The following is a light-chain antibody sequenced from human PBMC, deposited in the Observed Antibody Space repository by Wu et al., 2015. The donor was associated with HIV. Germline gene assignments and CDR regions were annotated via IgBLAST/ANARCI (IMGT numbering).Light chain of an antibody. CDR2: GAS. CDR3: QQSSNSPWT. J-gene: IGKJ1*01. V-gene: IGKV3-15*01. CDR1: QSVSSN. Sequence: EIVMTQSPATLSVSPGERATLSCRASQSVSSNLAWYQQKPGQAPRLLIYGASTRATGIPARFSGSGSGTEFTLTISSMQSEDFAVYYCQQSSNSPWTFGQGTKVEIK.